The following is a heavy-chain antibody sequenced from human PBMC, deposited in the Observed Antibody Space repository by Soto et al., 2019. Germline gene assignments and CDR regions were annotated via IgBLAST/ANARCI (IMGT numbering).Heavy chain of an antibody. CDR2: IIPIFGTA. J-gene: IGHJ4*02. CDR3: ARGRVVGVVAATRPVYFDY. CDR1: GGTFSSYA. V-gene: IGHV1-69*13. D-gene: IGHD2-15*01. Sequence: SSVKVSCKASGGTFSSYAISWVRQAPGQGLEWMGGIIPIFGTANYAQKFQGRVTITADESTSTAYMELSSLRSEDTAVYYCARGRVVGVVAATRPVYFDYWGQGTLVTVSS.